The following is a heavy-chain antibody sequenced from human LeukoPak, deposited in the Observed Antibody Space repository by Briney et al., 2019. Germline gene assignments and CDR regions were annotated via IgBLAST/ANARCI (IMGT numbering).Heavy chain of an antibody. CDR1: GFTFSSYW. CDR3: ATWGSIFGVTYFDY. V-gene: IGHV3-7*01. J-gene: IGHJ4*02. CDR2: IKQDGSEK. Sequence: GGSLRLSCAASGFTFSSYWMSWVRQAPGKGLEWVANIKQDGSEKYYVDSVKGRFTIARDNAKNSLYLQMNTLRAEDAAVYYCATWGSIFGVTYFDYWGQGTLVTVSS. D-gene: IGHD3-3*01.